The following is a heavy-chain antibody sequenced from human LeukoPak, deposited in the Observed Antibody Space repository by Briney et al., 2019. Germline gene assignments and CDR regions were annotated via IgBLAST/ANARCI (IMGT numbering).Heavy chain of an antibody. CDR2: ISWTSGRI. J-gene: IGHJ6*03. CDR1: GFTFDDYA. CDR3: AKDARRVRDIGVVFGRGRGYMDV. D-gene: IGHD2-15*01. V-gene: IGHV3-9*01. Sequence: GGSLRLSCAASGFTFDDYAMHWVRQAPGKGLEWVSGISWTSGRIGYADSVKGRFTISRDNSKNTLYLQMNSLRGEDTAVYYCAKDARRVRDIGVVFGRGRGYMDVWGKGTTATISS.